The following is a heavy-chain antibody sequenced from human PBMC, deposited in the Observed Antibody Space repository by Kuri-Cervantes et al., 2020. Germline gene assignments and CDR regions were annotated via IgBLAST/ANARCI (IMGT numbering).Heavy chain of an antibody. CDR1: GFTFSSYD. CDR3: AKEDCTNGVCYIGYFDY. D-gene: IGHD2-8*01. J-gene: IGHJ4*02. CDR2: ISYDGSNK. Sequence: GGSLRLSYAASGFTFSSYDMHWVRQAPGKGLEWVAVISYDGSNKDYADSVKGRFTISRDNSKNTPYLQMNSLRAEDTAVYYCAKEDCTNGVCYIGYFDYWGQGTLVTVSS. V-gene: IGHV3-30*18.